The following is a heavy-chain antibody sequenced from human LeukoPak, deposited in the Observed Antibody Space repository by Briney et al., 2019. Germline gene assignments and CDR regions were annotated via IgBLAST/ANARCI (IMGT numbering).Heavy chain of an antibody. CDR2: IYYSGST. V-gene: IGHV4-59*01. J-gene: IGHJ4*02. CDR1: GGSISSYY. Sequence: SETLSLTCTVSGGSISSYYWSWIRQPPGKGLEWIGHIYYSGSTNYNPSLKSRVTISVDTSKNQFSLKLSSVTAADTAVYYCARGTYYYGSGSSCFDYWGQGTLVTVSS. D-gene: IGHD3-10*01. CDR3: ARGTYYYGSGSSCFDY.